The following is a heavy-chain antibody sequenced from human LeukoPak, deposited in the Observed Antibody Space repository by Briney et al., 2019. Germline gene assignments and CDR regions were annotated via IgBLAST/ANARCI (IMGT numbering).Heavy chain of an antibody. Sequence: GGSLRLSCAASGFTFSIYAMTWVRQAPGKGPEWVSYISDSGDSTYYADSVKGRFTISRDNSKNTLYLQMNSLRAEDTAVYYCAKGRWDTHGSYWGQGTLVTVSS. V-gene: IGHV3-23*01. CDR2: ISDSGDST. D-gene: IGHD1-26*01. CDR3: AKGRWDTHGSY. J-gene: IGHJ4*02. CDR1: GFTFSIYA.